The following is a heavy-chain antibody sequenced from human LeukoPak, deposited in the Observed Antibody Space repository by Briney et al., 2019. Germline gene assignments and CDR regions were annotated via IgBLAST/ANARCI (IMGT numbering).Heavy chain of an antibody. D-gene: IGHD3-10*01. CDR3: ARTGDTRGYGMDV. V-gene: IGHV5-51*01. CDR1: GYSFTSYW. CDR2: IYPGDSDT. J-gene: IGHJ6*02. Sequence: GESLKIPCKGSGYSFTSYWIGWVRQMPGKGLEWMGIIYPGDSDTRYSPSFQGQVTISADKSISTAYLQWSSLKASDTAMYYCARTGDTRGYGMDVWGQGTTVTVSS.